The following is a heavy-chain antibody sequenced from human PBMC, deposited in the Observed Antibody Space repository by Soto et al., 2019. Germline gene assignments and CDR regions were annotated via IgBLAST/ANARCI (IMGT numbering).Heavy chain of an antibody. CDR2: IDWDDDK. CDR1: GFSLSTSGMC. Sequence: ASGPTLVNPTQTLTLTCTFSGFSLSTSGMCVSWIRQPPGKALEWLALIDWDDDKYYSTSLKTRLTISKDTSKNQVVLTMTNMDPVDTATYYCARIRRESSSWHGSYYYYGMDVWGQGTTVTVSS. CDR3: ARIRRESSSWHGSYYYYGMDV. D-gene: IGHD6-13*01. V-gene: IGHV2-70*01. J-gene: IGHJ6*02.